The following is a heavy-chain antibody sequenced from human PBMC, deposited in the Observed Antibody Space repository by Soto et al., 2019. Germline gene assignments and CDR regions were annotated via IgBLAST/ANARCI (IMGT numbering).Heavy chain of an antibody. D-gene: IGHD2-15*01. Sequence: SVKVSCKASGGTFSSYSISWVRQAPGQGLEWKGGIIPIFGTANYAQKFQGRVTITADESTSTAYMELSSLRSEDTAVYYCARSILVYCSGGSCYRYYYYYYGMDVWGQGTTVTVSS. CDR2: IIPIFGTA. CDR1: GGTFSSYS. CDR3: ARSILVYCSGGSCYRYYYYYYGMDV. V-gene: IGHV1-69*13. J-gene: IGHJ6*02.